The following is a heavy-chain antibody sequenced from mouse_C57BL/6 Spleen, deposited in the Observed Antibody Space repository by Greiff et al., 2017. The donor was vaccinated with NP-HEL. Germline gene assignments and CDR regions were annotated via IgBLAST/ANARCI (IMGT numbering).Heavy chain of an antibody. J-gene: IGHJ3*01. V-gene: IGHV1-9*01. D-gene: IGHD2-4*01. CDR2: ILPGSGST. CDR3: ARWNDYDVPFAY. CDR1: GYTFTNYW. Sequence: QVQLQQSGAELVRPGTSVKMSCKASGYTFTNYWIEWVKQRPGHGLEWIGEILPGSGSTNYNEKFKGKATFTADTSSNTAYMQLGSLTTEDSAIYYCARWNDYDVPFAYWGQGTLVTVSA.